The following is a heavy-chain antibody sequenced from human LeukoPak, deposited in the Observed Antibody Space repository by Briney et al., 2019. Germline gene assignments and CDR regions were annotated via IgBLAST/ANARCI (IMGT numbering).Heavy chain of an antibody. D-gene: IGHD1-26*01. CDR3: ATATDQWELLALDY. J-gene: IGHJ4*02. V-gene: IGHV4-61*02. CDR1: GGSIISGNYY. CDR2: IYHSGST. Sequence: SQTLSLTCTVSGGSIISGNYYWTWIRQPAGKGLEWIGTIYHSGSTYYNPSLKSRVTISVDTSENQFSLKLSSVTAAGTAVYYCATATDQWELLALDYWGQGTLVTVSS.